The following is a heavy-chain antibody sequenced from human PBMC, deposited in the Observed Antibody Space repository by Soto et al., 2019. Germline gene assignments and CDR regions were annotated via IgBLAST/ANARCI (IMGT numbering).Heavy chain of an antibody. J-gene: IGHJ3*02. CDR1: GGSIGSSSYY. CDR3: ARQYDYIWGTSSAFDI. Sequence: SVTLPLTCTVSGGSIGSSSYYWGWIRQPPRKGLEWIGSIYYSGSTYYNPSLKSRVTISVDTSKNQFSLKLSSVTAADTAVYYCARQYDYIWGTSSAFDIWGQGTMVTVSS. CDR2: IYYSGST. D-gene: IGHD3-16*01. V-gene: IGHV4-39*01.